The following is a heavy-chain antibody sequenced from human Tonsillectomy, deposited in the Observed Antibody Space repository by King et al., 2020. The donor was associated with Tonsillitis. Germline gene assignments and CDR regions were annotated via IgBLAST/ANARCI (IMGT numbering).Heavy chain of an antibody. D-gene: IGHD2-15*01. V-gene: IGHV3-23*04. Sequence: VQLVESGGDLVQPGGSVRLSCAASGFTFSNYAMHWVRQAPGKGLEWVSAISSGGNSAYYTDSVKGRFTISRDSSKNTIYLQMNRLRAEDTAVYFCARGWWGDPFEPWGQGTLVTVSS. J-gene: IGHJ5*02. CDR2: ISSGGNSA. CDR3: ARGWWGDPFEP. CDR1: GFTFSNYA.